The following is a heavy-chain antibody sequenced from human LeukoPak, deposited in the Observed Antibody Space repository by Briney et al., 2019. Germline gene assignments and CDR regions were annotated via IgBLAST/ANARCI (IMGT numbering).Heavy chain of an antibody. CDR2: IRFDGGKS. J-gene: IGHJ4*02. D-gene: IGHD5-24*01. CDR1: GITFSLYG. V-gene: IGHV3-30*02. CDR3: AREFGHNRWYFDY. Sequence: SGGSLRLSCAASGITFSLYGMHWVRQVPGKGLEWVAFIRFDGGKSYYADSVRGRFAISRDNSKHMLYLQMNSLKTEDTAVYYCAREFGHNRWYFDYWGQGALVTVSS.